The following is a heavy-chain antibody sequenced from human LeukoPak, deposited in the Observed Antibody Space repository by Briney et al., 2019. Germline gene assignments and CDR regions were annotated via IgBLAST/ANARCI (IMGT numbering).Heavy chain of an antibody. CDR1: GGSISSYY. J-gene: IGHJ3*02. Sequence: SETLSLTCTVSGGSISSYYWSWIRQPPGKGLGWIGYIYYSGTTNYNPSLKSRVTISVDTSKNQFSLKLSSVTAADTAVYYCARHYYDSSGANDAFDIWGQGTMVTVSS. V-gene: IGHV4-59*01. CDR3: ARHYYDSSGANDAFDI. CDR2: IYYSGTT. D-gene: IGHD3-22*01.